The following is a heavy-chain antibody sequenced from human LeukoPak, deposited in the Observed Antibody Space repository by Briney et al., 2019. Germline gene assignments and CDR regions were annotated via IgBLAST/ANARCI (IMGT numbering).Heavy chain of an antibody. CDR1: GDSISSGYY. D-gene: IGHD5-18*01. V-gene: IGHV4-38-2*02. Sequence: PSETLSLTCAVSGDSISSGYYWGWIRQPPGKGLEWIGSIYHGGSTYYNPSLKSRVTISVDTSKNQFSLKLSSVTAADTAVYYCARDETFSYGSFGHWGQGTLVTVSS. CDR2: IYHGGST. J-gene: IGHJ4*02. CDR3: ARDETFSYGSFGH.